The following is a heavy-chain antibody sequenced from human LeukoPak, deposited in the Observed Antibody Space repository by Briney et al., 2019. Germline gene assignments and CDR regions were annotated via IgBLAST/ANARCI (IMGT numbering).Heavy chain of an antibody. J-gene: IGHJ4*02. Sequence: PSETLSLTCTVSGGSISSGSYYWSWIRQPAGKGLEWIGRIYTSGSTNYNPSLKSRVTISVDTSKNQFSLKLSSVTAADTAVYYCARTPGIAAAYWGQGTLVTVSS. V-gene: IGHV4-61*02. CDR3: ARTPGIAAAY. D-gene: IGHD6-13*01. CDR2: IYTSGST. CDR1: GGSISSGSYY.